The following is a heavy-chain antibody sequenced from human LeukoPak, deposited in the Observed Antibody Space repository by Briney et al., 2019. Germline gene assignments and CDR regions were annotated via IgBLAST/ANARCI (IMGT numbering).Heavy chain of an antibody. CDR2: ISSSSSSI. CDR3: AKVWIVVVPSAMGPDY. D-gene: IGHD2-2*01. CDR1: GFTFSSYS. J-gene: IGHJ4*02. V-gene: IGHV3-21*04. Sequence: PGGSLRLSCSASGFTFSSYSMNWVRQAPGKGLEWVSSISSSSSSIYYADSVKGRFTISRDNAKNSLYLQMNSLRAEDTAAYYCAKVWIVVVPSAMGPDYWGQGTLVTVSS.